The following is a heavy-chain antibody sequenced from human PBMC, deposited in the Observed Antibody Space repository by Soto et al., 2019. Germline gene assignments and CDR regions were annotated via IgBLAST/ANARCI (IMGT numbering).Heavy chain of an antibody. CDR3: ARFYDSSGYYAPDY. CDR1: GGSISSDGYY. Sequence: SETLSLTCTVSGGSISSDGYYWSWIRQHPGKGLEWIGYIYYSGSTYYNPSLKSRVTISVDTSKNQFSLKLSSVTAADTAVYYCARFYDSSGYYAPDYWGQGTLVTVSS. CDR2: IYYSGST. V-gene: IGHV4-31*03. J-gene: IGHJ4*02. D-gene: IGHD3-22*01.